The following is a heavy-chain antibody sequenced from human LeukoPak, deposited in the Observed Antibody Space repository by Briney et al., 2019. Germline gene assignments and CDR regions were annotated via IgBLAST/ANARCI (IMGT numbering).Heavy chain of an antibody. J-gene: IGHJ6*03. Sequence: ASVRVSCKASGGTFNSYAISWVRQAPGQGLEWMGGLIEISGAPDYAQKFQGRVTITTDESTNTAYMELSSLRSEDTAVYFCARGPVIFATVGYYYYMDVWGKGTTVTVSS. D-gene: IGHD4-17*01. CDR2: LIEISGAP. CDR3: ARGPVIFATVGYYYYMDV. V-gene: IGHV1-69*05. CDR1: GGTFNSYA.